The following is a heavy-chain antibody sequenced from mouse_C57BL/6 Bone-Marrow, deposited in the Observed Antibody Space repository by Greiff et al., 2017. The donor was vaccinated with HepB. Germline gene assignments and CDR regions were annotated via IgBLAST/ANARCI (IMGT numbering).Heavy chain of an antibody. D-gene: IGHD1-1*01. CDR3: AREFPYYYGSSYDYAMDY. CDR2: IDPSDSYT. V-gene: IGHV1-69*01. J-gene: IGHJ4*01. Sequence: QVQLQQPGAELVMPGASVKLSCKASGYTFTSYWMHWVKQRPGQGLEWIGEIDPSDSYTNYNQKFKGKSTLTVDKSSSTAYMQLSSLTSEDSAVYYCAREFPYYYGSSYDYAMDYWGQGTSDTVSS. CDR1: GYTFTSYW.